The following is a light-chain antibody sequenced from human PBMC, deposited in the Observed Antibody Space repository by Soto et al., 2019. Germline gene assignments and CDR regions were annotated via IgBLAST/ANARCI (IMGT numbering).Light chain of an antibody. Sequence: MVMTQSPATLSVSPGERVTLSCRTSQNVTSNLAWYQLKPCQTPSLLIYGTSTRAPDIPVRFSGSGSGTEFTLTITTVQSGDSAVYYCQQYDDWGFGPGTKVEIK. J-gene: IGKJ1*01. V-gene: IGKV3-15*01. CDR1: QNVTSN. CDR3: QQYDDWG. CDR2: GTS.